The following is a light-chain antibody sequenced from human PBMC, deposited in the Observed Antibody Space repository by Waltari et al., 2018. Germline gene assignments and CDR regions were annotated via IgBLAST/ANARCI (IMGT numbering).Light chain of an antibody. J-gene: IGLJ2*01. V-gene: IGLV2-23*02. Sequence: QSALTQPASVSGSPGQSISISCTGTSSDVGNYKRVSWYQQHPGKAPKLMHYAVSKRPSEVSRLFAGSRSGDMTSLRISGRQPGDEAEYFCTSCAGSNKGVFGGETKVTVL. CDR1: SSDVGNYKR. CDR3: TSCAGSNKGV. CDR2: AVS.